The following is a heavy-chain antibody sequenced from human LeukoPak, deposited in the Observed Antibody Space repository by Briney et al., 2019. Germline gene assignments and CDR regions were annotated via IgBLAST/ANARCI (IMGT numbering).Heavy chain of an antibody. CDR2: IYHSGST. Sequence: SETLSLTCTVSGGSISSGGYYWSWIRQPPGKGLEWIGYIYHSGSTYYNPSPKSRVTISVDRSKNQFSLKLSSVTAADTAVYYCARASRGSPDYWGQGTLVTVSS. CDR1: GGSISSGGYY. CDR3: ARASRGSPDY. D-gene: IGHD3-10*01. J-gene: IGHJ4*02. V-gene: IGHV4-30-2*01.